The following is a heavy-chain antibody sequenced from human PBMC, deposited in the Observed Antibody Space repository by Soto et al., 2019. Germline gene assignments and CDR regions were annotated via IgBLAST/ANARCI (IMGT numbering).Heavy chain of an antibody. CDR2: IRGTDGTT. Sequence: PGGSLRLSCAASGFTFSDYAMSWVRQAPGKGLEWVSTIRGTDGTTYYADSVKGRFTISRDNSKNMLYLQMNSLRAEDAAIYYCARKGGSFYGPFDYWGQGTMVTVYS. CDR3: ARKGGSFYGPFDY. CDR1: GFTFSDYA. J-gene: IGHJ4*02. V-gene: IGHV3-23*01. D-gene: IGHD1-26*01.